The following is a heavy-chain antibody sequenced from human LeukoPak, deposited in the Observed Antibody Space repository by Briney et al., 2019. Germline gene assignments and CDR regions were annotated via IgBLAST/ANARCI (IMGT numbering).Heavy chain of an antibody. J-gene: IGHJ5*02. CDR1: GITFSSYA. CDR3: ARDLDSSSWYILWFDP. D-gene: IGHD6-13*01. V-gene: IGHV3-30-3*01. CDR2: ISYDGSNK. Sequence: GGSLRLSCAASGITFSSYAMHWVRQAPGKGLEWVAVISYDGSNKYYADSVKGRFTISRDNSKNTLFLQMNSLRAEDTAVYYCARDLDSSSWYILWFDPWGQGTLVTVSS.